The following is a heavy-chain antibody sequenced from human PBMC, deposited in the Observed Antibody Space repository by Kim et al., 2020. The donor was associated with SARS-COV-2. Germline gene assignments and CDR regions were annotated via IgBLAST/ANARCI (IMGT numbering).Heavy chain of an antibody. CDR3: ARTLPGARKPPPHKQNYGMDV. J-gene: IGHJ6*02. D-gene: IGHD3-10*01. CDR1: GYTFTSYY. V-gene: IGHV1-46*01. CDR2: INPSGGST. Sequence: ASVKVSCKASGYTFTSYYMHWVRQAPGQGLEWMGIINPSGGSTSYAQKFQGRVTMTRDTSTSTVYMELSSLRSEDTAVYYCARTLPGARKPPPHKQNYGMDVWGQGTTVTVSS.